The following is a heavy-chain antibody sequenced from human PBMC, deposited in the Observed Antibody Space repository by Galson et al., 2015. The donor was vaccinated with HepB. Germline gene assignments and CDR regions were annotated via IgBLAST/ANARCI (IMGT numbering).Heavy chain of an antibody. D-gene: IGHD6-19*01. CDR1: GGTFSSYA. Sequence: SVKVSCKASGGTFSSYAISCVRQAPGQGLEWMGGIIPIFGTANCAQKFQGRVTITADKSTSTAYMELSSLRSEDTAVYYCASSSKNLAAYYYYYGMDVWGQGTTVTVSS. CDR2: IIPIFGTA. CDR3: ASSSKNLAAYYYYYGMDV. V-gene: IGHV1-69*06. J-gene: IGHJ6*02.